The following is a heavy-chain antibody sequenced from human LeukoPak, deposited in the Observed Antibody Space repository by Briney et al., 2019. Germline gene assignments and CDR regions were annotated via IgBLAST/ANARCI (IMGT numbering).Heavy chain of an antibody. CDR3: AKRGYCSGGSCSPNYMDV. J-gene: IGHJ6*03. CDR2: IRYDGSNK. Sequence: GGSLRLSCAASGFTFSSYGMHCVRQAPGKGLEWVAFIRYDGSNKYYADSVKGRFTISRDNSKNTLYLQMNSLRAEDTAVYYCAKRGYCSGGSCSPNYMDVWGKGTTVTISS. CDR1: GFTFSSYG. D-gene: IGHD2-15*01. V-gene: IGHV3-30*02.